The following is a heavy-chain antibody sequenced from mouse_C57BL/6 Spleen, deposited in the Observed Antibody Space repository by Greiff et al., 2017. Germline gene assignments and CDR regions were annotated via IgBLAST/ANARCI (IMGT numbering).Heavy chain of an antibody. Sequence: QVQLQQPGAELVKPGASVKMSCKASGYTFTSYWITWVKQRPGQGLEWIGDIYPGSGSTNYNEKFKSKATLTVDTSSSTAYMQLSSLTSEDSAVYYCARVVYDYDGQYFDYWGQGTTLTVSS. CDR1: GYTFTSYW. CDR3: ARVVYDYDGQYFDY. J-gene: IGHJ2*01. CDR2: IYPGSGST. D-gene: IGHD2-4*01. V-gene: IGHV1-55*01.